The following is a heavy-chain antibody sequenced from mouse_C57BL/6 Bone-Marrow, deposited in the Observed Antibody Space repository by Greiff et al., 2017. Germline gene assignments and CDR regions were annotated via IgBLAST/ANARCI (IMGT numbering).Heavy chain of an antibody. J-gene: IGHJ2*01. CDR3: ARLIYYYGKGY. V-gene: IGHV1-67*01. CDR2: ISTYYGDA. Sequence: QVQLQQSGPELVRPGVSVKISCKGSGYTFTDYAMHWVKQRHAKSLEWIGVISTYYGDASSNQKFKVKATMTVDKSSSTAYMELARLTSEDSAVYYCARLIYYYGKGYRGKGTTRTVSA. D-gene: IGHD1-1*01. CDR1: GYTFTDYA.